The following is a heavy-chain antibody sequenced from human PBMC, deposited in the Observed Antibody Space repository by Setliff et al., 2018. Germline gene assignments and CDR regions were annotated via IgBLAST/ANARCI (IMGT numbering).Heavy chain of an antibody. CDR1: GGTFSSYA. CDR2: IIPIFGTA. J-gene: IGHJ4*02. CDR3: ARLNSGWYAKIDY. D-gene: IGHD6-19*01. V-gene: IGHV1-69*05. Sequence: SVKVSCKASGGTFSSYAISWVRQAPGQGLEWMGGIIPIFGTANYAQKFQGRVTITRDTSASTAYMELSSLRSEDTAVYYCARLNSGWYAKIDYWGQGTLVTVSS.